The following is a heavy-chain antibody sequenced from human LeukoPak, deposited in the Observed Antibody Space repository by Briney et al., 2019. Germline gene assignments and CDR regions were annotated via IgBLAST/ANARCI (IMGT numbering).Heavy chain of an antibody. J-gene: IGHJ4*02. V-gene: IGHV4-39*01. CDR1: GGSISSSSYY. CDR2: IYYSGST. D-gene: IGHD1-14*01. Sequence: SETLSLTCTVSGGSISSSSYYWGWIRQPPGKGLEWIGSIYYSGSTYYNPSLKGRVTISVDTSKNQFSLKLSSVTAADTAVYYCARGSIPGFDYWGQGTLVTVSS. CDR3: ARGSIPGFDY.